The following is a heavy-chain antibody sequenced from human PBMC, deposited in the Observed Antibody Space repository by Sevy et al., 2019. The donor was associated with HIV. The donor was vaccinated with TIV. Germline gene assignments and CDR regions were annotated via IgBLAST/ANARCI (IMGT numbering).Heavy chain of an antibody. CDR1: GFTFDHHA. D-gene: IGHD3-10*02. Sequence: GGSLRLSCAASGFTFDHHAMYWVRQAPGKGLEWVSGINWNSVSIGYAESVKGRFTISRANAKNSLYLHLNSLGADDTALYYCAREGLAPYVYGADVWGQGTAVTVSS. CDR3: AREGLAPYVYGADV. J-gene: IGHJ6*02. V-gene: IGHV3-9*01. CDR2: INWNSVSI.